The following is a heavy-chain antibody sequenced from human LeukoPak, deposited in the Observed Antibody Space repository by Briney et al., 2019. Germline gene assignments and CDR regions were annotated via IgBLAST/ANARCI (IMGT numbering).Heavy chain of an antibody. Sequence: GGSLRLSCAASGFTFSSYAMSWVRQAPGKGLEWVSSISSSSSYIYYADSVKGRFTISRDNAKNSLYLQMNSLRAEDTAVYYCARLAAAGNFDYWGQGTLVTVSS. CDR3: ARLAAAGNFDY. CDR2: ISSSSSYI. J-gene: IGHJ4*02. CDR1: GFTFSSYA. V-gene: IGHV3-21*01. D-gene: IGHD6-13*01.